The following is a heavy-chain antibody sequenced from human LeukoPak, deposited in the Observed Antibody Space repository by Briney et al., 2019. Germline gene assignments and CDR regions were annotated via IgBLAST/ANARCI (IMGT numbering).Heavy chain of an antibody. J-gene: IGHJ4*02. CDR3: GRGGLTGQMAAFDY. Sequence: PGGSLRLSCAASGFAFRNYWMDWVRQPLGKGLVWVSRINSDGSSTTYADSVKGRFTISRDNAKNTMYLQMSSLRADDSAVYYCGRGGLTGQMAAFDYWGQGALVTVST. CDR1: GFAFRNYW. D-gene: IGHD3-9*01. CDR2: INSDGSST. V-gene: IGHV3-74*01.